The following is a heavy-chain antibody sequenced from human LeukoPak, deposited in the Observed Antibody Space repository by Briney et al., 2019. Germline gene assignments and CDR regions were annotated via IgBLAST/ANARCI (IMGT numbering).Heavy chain of an antibody. CDR2: IGVYNGNT. CDR1: GYTFTNNA. Sequence: GASVKVSCKASGYTFTNNAMNWVRQAPGQGLEWMGWIGVYNGNTNYAQNLQGRVTMTTDTSTSTAYMELRSLRSDDTAVYYCARDSGSNGFDYWGQGTLVTVSS. J-gene: IGHJ4*02. D-gene: IGHD1-26*01. V-gene: IGHV1-18*01. CDR3: ARDSGSNGFDY.